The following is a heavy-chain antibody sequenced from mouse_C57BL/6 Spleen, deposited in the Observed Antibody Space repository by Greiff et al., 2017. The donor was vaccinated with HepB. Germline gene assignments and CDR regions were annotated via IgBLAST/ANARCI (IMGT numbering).Heavy chain of an antibody. Sequence: QVQLQQPGAELVRPGTSVKLSCKASGYTFTSYWMHWVKQRPGQGLEWIGVIDPSDSYTNYNQKFKGKATLTVDTSSSTSYMQLSSLTSEDSAVYYCAREAGRYYAMDYWGQGTSVTVSS. J-gene: IGHJ4*01. CDR1: GYTFTSYW. D-gene: IGHD4-1*01. V-gene: IGHV1-59*01. CDR2: IDPSDSYT. CDR3: AREAGRYYAMDY.